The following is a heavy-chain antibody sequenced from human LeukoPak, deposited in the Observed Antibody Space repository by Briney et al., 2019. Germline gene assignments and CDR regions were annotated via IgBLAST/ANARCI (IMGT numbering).Heavy chain of an antibody. CDR2: ISGSGDST. CDR3: TRSGYRHPYHFDS. D-gene: IGHD3-22*01. Sequence: GGTLGLSCAASGFTFSSYGMSWVRQAPGKGLEWVSAISGSGDSTYYADSVKGRFTISRDNSKNTLSLQMNSLRAEDTAIYYCTRSGYRHPYHFDSWGQGTLVTVSS. J-gene: IGHJ4*02. CDR1: GFTFSSYG. V-gene: IGHV3-23*01.